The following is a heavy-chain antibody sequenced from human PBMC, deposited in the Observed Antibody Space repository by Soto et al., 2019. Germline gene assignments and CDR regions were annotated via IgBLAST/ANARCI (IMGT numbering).Heavy chain of an antibody. V-gene: IGHV1-46*01. CDR3: ARDNSRDYGSGLMAWWFNP. CDR1: GYTFTSYF. CDR2: INPSGDST. Sequence: EASVKVSCKSSGYTFTSYFMHWVRQAPGQGLEWMGVINPSGDSTTYAQKFQGRVTMTRDTSTSTDYMELSSLRSEDTAVYYCARDNSRDYGSGLMAWWFNPWGQGTLVTVSS. J-gene: IGHJ5*02. D-gene: IGHD3-10*01.